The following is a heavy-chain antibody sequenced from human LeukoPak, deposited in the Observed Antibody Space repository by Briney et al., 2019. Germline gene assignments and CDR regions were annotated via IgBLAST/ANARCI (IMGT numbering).Heavy chain of an antibody. Sequence: GGSLRLSCAASGFTFNNYGMNWVRQAPGKGLEWVSSISGSSNYIYYADSVKGRFTISRDNAKNSVYLQMNSLRAEDTAIYYCARHQCSSTSCFTWLAWFDPWGQGTLVTVSS. CDR3: ARHQCSSTSCFTWLAWFDP. D-gene: IGHD2-2*01. CDR2: ISGSSNYI. J-gene: IGHJ5*02. CDR1: GFTFNNYG. V-gene: IGHV3-21*01.